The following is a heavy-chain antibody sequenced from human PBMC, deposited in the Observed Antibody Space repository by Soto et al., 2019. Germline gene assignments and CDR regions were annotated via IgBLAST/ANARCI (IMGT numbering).Heavy chain of an antibody. V-gene: IGHV3-23*01. J-gene: IGHJ4*02. Sequence: PGGSLRLSCAASGFNIGIYAMSWVRQAPGKGLEWVSLIREGFDSTYYADSVKGRFTISRDTSKNILYLQMNSLRVDDTAVYYCARDRDSNGYPTLDYWRQGTLVTVSS. D-gene: IGHD3-22*01. CDR1: GFNIGIYA. CDR3: ARDRDSNGYPTLDY. CDR2: IREGFDST.